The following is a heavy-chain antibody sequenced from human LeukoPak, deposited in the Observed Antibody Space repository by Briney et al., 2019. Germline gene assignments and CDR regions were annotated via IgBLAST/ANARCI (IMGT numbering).Heavy chain of an antibody. CDR2: TYSGGST. J-gene: IGHJ3*02. V-gene: IGHV3-66*01. D-gene: IGHD5-24*01. CDR3: ARDGRWLQPGAFDI. CDR1: GFTVSSNY. Sequence: PGGSLRLSCAASGFTVSSNYMSWVRQAPGKGLEWVSVTYSGGSTYYADSVNGRFTISRDNSKNTLYLQMNSLRAEDTAVYYCARDGRWLQPGAFDIWGQGTMVTVSS.